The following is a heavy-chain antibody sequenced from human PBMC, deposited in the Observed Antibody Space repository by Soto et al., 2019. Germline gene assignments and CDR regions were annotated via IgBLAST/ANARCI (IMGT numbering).Heavy chain of an antibody. V-gene: IGHV1-18*01. CDR2: ISANNGNT. D-gene: IGHD3-3*01. J-gene: IGHJ4*02. CDR1: GYTFTNYG. CDR3: ARVFFAVATISSFDY. Sequence: EASVKVSCKASGYTFTNYGITWVRQAPGQGLEWMGWISANNGNTNYAQKLQGRVTMTTDTSTTTVYMELRSLRFDDTAVYYCARVFFAVATISSFDYWGQGTLVTVSS.